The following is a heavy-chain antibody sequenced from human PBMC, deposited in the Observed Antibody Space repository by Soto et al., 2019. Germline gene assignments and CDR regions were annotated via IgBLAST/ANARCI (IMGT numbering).Heavy chain of an antibody. J-gene: IGHJ4*01. Sequence: EVQLLESGGGLVQPGGSLRLSCAASGFTFSSYAMSWVRQAPGKGLEWVSAISGSGGSTYYADSVKGRFTISRDNSKNTLYLQMNSLRAEDTAVYYCAKVRVGCSSTSCYGFDYWGHGTLVTVSS. CDR1: GFTFSSYA. V-gene: IGHV3-23*01. D-gene: IGHD2-2*01. CDR3: AKVRVGCSSTSCYGFDY. CDR2: ISGSGGST.